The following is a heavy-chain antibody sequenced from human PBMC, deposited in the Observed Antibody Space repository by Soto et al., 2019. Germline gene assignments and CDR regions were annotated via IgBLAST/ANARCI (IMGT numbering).Heavy chain of an antibody. CDR1: GFTFDDNA. CDR2: INWKSDI. CDR3: ARHGRITVTGDGFDS. V-gene: IGHV3-9*01. J-gene: IGHJ3*02. D-gene: IGHD1-20*01. Sequence: GGSLRLSCAVSGFTFDDNAMHWVRQAPEKGLEWVSGINWKSDIGYADSVKGRFTISRDNAENSLYLQMNSLRAEDTATYYCARHGRITVTGDGFDSWGQGTVVTVSS.